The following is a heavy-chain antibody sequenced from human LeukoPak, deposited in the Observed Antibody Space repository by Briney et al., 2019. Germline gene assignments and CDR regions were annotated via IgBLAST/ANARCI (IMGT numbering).Heavy chain of an antibody. V-gene: IGHV3-11*04. CDR3: ARDRLEWAIDY. D-gene: IGHD3-3*01. J-gene: IGHJ4*02. CDR2: ISSSGSTI. Sequence: GGSLRLSCAASGFTFSDYYMSWIRQAPGKGLEWVSYISSSGSTIYYADFVKGRFTISRDNAKNSLYPQMNSLRAEDTAVYYCARDRLEWAIDYWAREPWSPSPQ. CDR1: GFTFSDYY.